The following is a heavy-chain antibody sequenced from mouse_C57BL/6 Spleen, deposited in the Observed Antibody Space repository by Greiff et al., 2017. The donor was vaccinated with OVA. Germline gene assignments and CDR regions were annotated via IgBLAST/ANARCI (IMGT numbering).Heavy chain of an antibody. D-gene: IGHD1-1*01. V-gene: IGHV1-15*01. CDR3: TGHYYGSSFDY. Sequence: VQLQQSGAELVRPGASVTLSCKASGYTFTDYEMHWVKQTPVHGLEWIGAIDPENGGTAYNQKFKGKAILTADKSSSTAYMELRSLTSEDSAVYYCTGHYYGSSFDYWGQGTTLTVSS. CDR2: IDPENGGT. CDR1: GYTFTDYE. J-gene: IGHJ2*01.